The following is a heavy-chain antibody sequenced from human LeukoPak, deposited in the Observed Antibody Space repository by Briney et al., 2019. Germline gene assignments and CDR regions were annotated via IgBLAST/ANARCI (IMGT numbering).Heavy chain of an antibody. V-gene: IGHV1-69*13. J-gene: IGHJ4*02. CDR1: GGTFSSYA. CDR2: IIPIFGTA. CDR3: ARDRSSGWYYFDY. D-gene: IGHD6-19*01. Sequence: ASVKVSCKASGGTFSSYAISWVRQAPGQGLEWMGGIIPIFGTANYAQKFQGRVTITADEFTSTAYMELSSLRSEDTAVYYCARDRSSGWYYFDYWGQGTLVTVSS.